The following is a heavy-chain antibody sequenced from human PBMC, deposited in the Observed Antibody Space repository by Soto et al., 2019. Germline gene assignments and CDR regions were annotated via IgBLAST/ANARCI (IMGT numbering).Heavy chain of an antibody. CDR2: RSYDGNDE. V-gene: IGHV3-30*18. Sequence: SLRLSCGASGFTFSNYAMHWVRQAPGNGLEGVALRSYDGNDEYYTDSGKSGFTISRDNSKNTLFRPRNSPRPEDTAVYYCANDKGVFTSATYSFDYWGQRALVTVS. J-gene: IGHJ4*02. D-gene: IGHD3-16*01. CDR1: GFTFSNYA. CDR3: ANDKGVFTSATYSFDY.